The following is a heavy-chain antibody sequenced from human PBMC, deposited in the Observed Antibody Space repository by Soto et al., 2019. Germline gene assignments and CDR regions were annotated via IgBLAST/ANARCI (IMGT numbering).Heavy chain of an antibody. Sequence: GGSLRLSCAASGFTFSSYGMHWVRQAPGKGLEWVAVISYDGSNKYYADSVKGRFTISRDNSKNTLYLQMNSLRAEDTAVYYCAKGHSNYYDSSGPLDYWGQGTLVTVSS. CDR1: GFTFSSYG. J-gene: IGHJ4*02. CDR3: AKGHSNYYDSSGPLDY. CDR2: ISYDGSNK. D-gene: IGHD3-22*01. V-gene: IGHV3-30*18.